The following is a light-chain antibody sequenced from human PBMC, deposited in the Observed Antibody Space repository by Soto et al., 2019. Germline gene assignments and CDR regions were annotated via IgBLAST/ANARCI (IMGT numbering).Light chain of an antibody. CDR2: EVS. CDR3: SSYTSSSTLYV. J-gene: IGLJ1*01. CDR1: SSDVGGYHY. Sequence: QSALTQPASVSGSPGQSITISCTGTSSDVGGYHYVSWYPQHPGKAPKLVIYEVSNRPSGVSNRFSGSKSGNTASLTISGLQAEDEADYYCSSYTSSSTLYVFGTGTKVTVL. V-gene: IGLV2-14*01.